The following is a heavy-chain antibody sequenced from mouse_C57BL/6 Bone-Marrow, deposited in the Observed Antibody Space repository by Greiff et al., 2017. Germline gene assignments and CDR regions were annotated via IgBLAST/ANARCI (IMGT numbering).Heavy chain of an antibody. Sequence: VQLQQSGPVLVKPGASVKMSCKASGYTFTDYYMNWVKQSHGKSLEWIGVINPYNGGTSYNQKFKGKATLTVDKSSSTAYMELNSLTSEDSAVYYCARLGYYGSSFAYWGQGTLVTVSA. CDR3: ARLGYYGSSFAY. J-gene: IGHJ3*01. CDR2: INPYNGGT. D-gene: IGHD1-1*01. V-gene: IGHV1-19*01. CDR1: GYTFTDYY.